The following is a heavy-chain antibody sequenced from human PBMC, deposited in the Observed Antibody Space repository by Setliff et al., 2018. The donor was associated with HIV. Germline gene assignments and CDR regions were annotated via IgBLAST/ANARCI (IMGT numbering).Heavy chain of an antibody. D-gene: IGHD2-2*01. V-gene: IGHV4-61*08. CDR3: AKVAVTGYCSTTSCQNWFDP. J-gene: IGHJ5*02. CDR2: INHSGST. CDR1: GGSISSGGYY. Sequence: SETLSLTCTVSGGSISSGGYYWSWIRQPPGKGLEWIGEINHSGSTNYNPSLKSRVTISLDTSKNQFSLRLISVTAADTAVYYCAKVAVTGYCSTTSCQNWFDPWGQGTLVTVSS.